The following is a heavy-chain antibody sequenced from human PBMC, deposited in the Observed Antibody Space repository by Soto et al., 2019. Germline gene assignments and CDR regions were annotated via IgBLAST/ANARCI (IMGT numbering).Heavy chain of an antibody. CDR3: ARAHYDILTGYYKGVSDFDY. V-gene: IGHV1-69*02. Sequence: SVKVSCKASGGTFSSYTITWVRQAPGQGLEWMGRIIPILGIANYAQKFQGRVTITADKSTSTAYMELSSLRSEDTAVYYCARAHYDILTGYYKGVSDFDYWGQGTLVTVSS. J-gene: IGHJ4*02. CDR2: IIPILGIA. D-gene: IGHD3-9*01. CDR1: GGTFSSYT.